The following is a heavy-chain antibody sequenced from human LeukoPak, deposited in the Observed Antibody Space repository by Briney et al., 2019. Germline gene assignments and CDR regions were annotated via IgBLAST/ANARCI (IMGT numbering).Heavy chain of an antibody. D-gene: IGHD4-23*01. CDR3: ARERGDYGGYGFDY. CDR1: RFTFSSYE. V-gene: IGHV3-48*03. CDR2: ISSSGSTI. Sequence: GGSLRLSCVASRFTFSSYEMNWVRQAPGKGLEWVSYISSSGSTIYYADSVKGRFTITRDNAENSLYLQMNSLRAEDTAVYYCARERGDYGGYGFDYWGQGTLVTVSS. J-gene: IGHJ4*02.